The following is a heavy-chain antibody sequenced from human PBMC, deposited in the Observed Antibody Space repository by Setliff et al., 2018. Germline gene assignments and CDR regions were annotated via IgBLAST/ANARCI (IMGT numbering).Heavy chain of an antibody. Sequence: SVKVSCKVSGGTFGSSAFTWVRQAPGPGLEYMGGIIPFFGETIYAQKFQGRVTMTEDTSTDTAYMELSSLRSEDTAVYYCATGSSRGYSGYPRPYGMDVWGQGTTVTVSS. V-gene: IGHV1-69*06. J-gene: IGHJ6*02. CDR3: ATGSSRGYSGYPRPYGMDV. CDR2: IIPFFGET. D-gene: IGHD5-12*01. CDR1: GGTFGSSA.